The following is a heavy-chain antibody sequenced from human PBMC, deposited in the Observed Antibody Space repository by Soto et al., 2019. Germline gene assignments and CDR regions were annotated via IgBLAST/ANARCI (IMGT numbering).Heavy chain of an antibody. J-gene: IGHJ5*02. V-gene: IGHV1-18*01. CDR3: AGGSTVTTTWWFDH. CDR1: GYTFTSYG. CDR2: ISAYNGNT. D-gene: IGHD4-17*01. Sequence: QVQLVQSGAEVKKPGASVKVSCKASGYTFTSYGISWVRQAPGQGLEWMGWISAYNGNTNYAQKLQGRVTMTTDTAASTAYRERRSRRPDATALYYCAGGSTVTTTWWFDHWGQGTLVTVSS.